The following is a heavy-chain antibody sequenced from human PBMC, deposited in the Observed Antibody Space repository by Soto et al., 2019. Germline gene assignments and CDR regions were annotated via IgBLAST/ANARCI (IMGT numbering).Heavy chain of an antibody. J-gene: IGHJ3*02. CDR1: GGTFSSYA. V-gene: IGHV1-69*01. D-gene: IGHD6-6*01. CDR2: VIPIFGTA. Sequence: QVQLVQSGAEVKKPGSSVKVSCKASGGTFSSYAISWVRQAPGHGLECMGGVIPIFGTANYAQKFQGRVTITADESTSTAYMELSSLRSEDTAVYYCARDGAALYAFDIWGHGPMVTVSS. CDR3: ARDGAALYAFDI.